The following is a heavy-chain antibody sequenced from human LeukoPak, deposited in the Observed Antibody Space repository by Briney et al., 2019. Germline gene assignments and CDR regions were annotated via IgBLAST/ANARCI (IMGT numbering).Heavy chain of an antibody. CDR1: GFTFSSYN. CDR3: ARDCWDYGSGSYCGIDY. CDR2: ITSSSNYI. D-gene: IGHD3-10*01. Sequence: GGSLRLSCAASGFTFSSYNMNWVRQAPGQGLEWVSSITSSSNYIYYADSVKGRFTISRDNAKNSLYLQMNSLRAEDTTVYYCARDCWDYGSGSYCGIDYWGQGTLVTVSS. J-gene: IGHJ4*02. V-gene: IGHV3-21*03.